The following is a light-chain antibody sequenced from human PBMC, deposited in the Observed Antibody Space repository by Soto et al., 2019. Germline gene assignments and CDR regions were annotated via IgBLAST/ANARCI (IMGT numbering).Light chain of an antibody. V-gene: IGLV2-14*01. CDR1: GPDVGGYNY. Sequence: QSALTQPASVSGSPGQSITLSCTGSGPDVGGYNYVSWYQQYPGEAPKLLIFEVSNRPSGVSDRFSASKSGNTASLAISGLQSEDEADYYCAAWDDSLNGYVFGTGTKLTVL. CDR2: EVS. CDR3: AAWDDSLNGYV. J-gene: IGLJ1*01.